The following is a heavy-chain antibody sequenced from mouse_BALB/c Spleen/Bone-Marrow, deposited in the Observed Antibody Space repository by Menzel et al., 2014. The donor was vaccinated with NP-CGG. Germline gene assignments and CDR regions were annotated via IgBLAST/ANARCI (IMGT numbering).Heavy chain of an antibody. Sequence: KLMESGGGLVQPGGSLKLSCAASGFTFSSYTMSWVRQTPEKRLEWVAYISNGGGSTYYPDTVKGRFTISRDNAKNTLYLQMSSLKSEDTAMYYCARRAGAYWGQCTLVTVSA. J-gene: IGHJ3*01. CDR1: GFTFSSYT. D-gene: IGHD3-3*01. CDR2: ISNGGGST. CDR3: ARRAGAY. V-gene: IGHV5-12-2*01.